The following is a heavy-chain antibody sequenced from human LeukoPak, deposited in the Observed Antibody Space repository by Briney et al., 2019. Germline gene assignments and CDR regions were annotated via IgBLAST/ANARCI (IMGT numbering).Heavy chain of an antibody. J-gene: IGHJ4*02. CDR1: GGSISSYY. CDR3: ARHRVGATYVDY. V-gene: IGHV4-59*08. Sequence: SETLSLTCTVSGGSISSYYWSWIRQPPGKGLEGIGYIYSSGSTNYNPSLKSRVTISVDTSKNQFSLKLSSVTAADTAVYYCARHRVGATYVDYWGQGTLVTVSS. D-gene: IGHD1-26*01. CDR2: IYSSGST.